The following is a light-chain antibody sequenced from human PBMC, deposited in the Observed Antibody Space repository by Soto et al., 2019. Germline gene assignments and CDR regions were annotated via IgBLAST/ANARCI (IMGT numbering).Light chain of an antibody. CDR2: GAS. CDR3: QQYDTSPPLYT. V-gene: IGKV3-20*01. Sequence: EIVLTQSPGTLSLSPGERATLSCRASQTVDSVYLAWYQQKPGQPPRLLIYGASTRAAGIPKRFSGSGSGTDFTLTISRVEPEDFAVYSCQQYDTSPPLYTFGQGTNLEIK. CDR1: QTVDSVY. J-gene: IGKJ2*01.